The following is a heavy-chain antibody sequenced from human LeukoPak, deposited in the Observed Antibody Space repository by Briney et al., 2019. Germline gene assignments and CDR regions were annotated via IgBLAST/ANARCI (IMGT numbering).Heavy chain of an antibody. D-gene: IGHD4-17*01. CDR2: IYYSGST. J-gene: IGHJ5*02. Sequence: SETLSLTCTVSGDSISSTTYYWGWIRQPPGKGLEWIGTIYYSGSTYYNPSLKSRVTISVDTSKNQFSLKLTSVTAADTAVYYCARAGRGMTTVTTRFDPWGQGTLVTVSS. CDR3: ARAGRGMTTVTTRFDP. CDR1: GDSISSTTYY. V-gene: IGHV4-39*07.